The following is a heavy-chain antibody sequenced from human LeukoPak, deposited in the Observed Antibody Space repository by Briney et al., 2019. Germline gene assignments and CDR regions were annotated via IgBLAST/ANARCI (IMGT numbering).Heavy chain of an antibody. CDR2: ISERGGST. Sequence: GGSLRLSCVVSGISLSNYAMTWVRQAPGKGLEWVSYISERGGSTTYADSVKGRFTISRDNSKNTLYLQMNSLRAEDTAVYYCAKGIGSVAATDAFDIWGQGTMVTVSS. CDR3: AKGIGSVAATDAFDI. J-gene: IGHJ3*02. V-gene: IGHV3-23*01. CDR1: GISLSNYA. D-gene: IGHD6-19*01.